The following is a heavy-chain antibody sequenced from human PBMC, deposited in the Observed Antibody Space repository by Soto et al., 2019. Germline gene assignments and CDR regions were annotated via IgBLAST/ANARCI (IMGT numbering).Heavy chain of an antibody. D-gene: IGHD5-18*01. V-gene: IGHV1-2*04. CDR2: INPNSGGT. CDR3: ARGHDTAMVSYYYYVMDV. Sequence: ASVKVSCKASGYTFTGYYMHWVRQAPGQGLEWMGWINPNSGGTNYAQKFQGWVTMTRDTSISTAYMELSRLRSDDTAVYYCARGHDTAMVSYYYYVMDVWGQGTTVTVSS. CDR1: GYTFTGYY. J-gene: IGHJ6*02.